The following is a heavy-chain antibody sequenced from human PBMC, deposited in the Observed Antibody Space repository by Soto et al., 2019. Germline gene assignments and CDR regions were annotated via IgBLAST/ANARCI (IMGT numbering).Heavy chain of an antibody. CDR1: GFTFTSSA. CDR2: IVVGSGNT. Sequence: ASVKVSCKASGFTFTSSAMQWVRQARGQRLEWIGWIVVGSGNTNYAQKFQERFTITRDMSTSTAYMELSSLRSEDTAVYYCAAAYCGGYCYGGYYYYGIDVWRQGTTATVSS. CDR3: AAAYCGGYCYGGYYYYGIDV. D-gene: IGHD2-21*02. J-gene: IGHJ6*02. V-gene: IGHV1-58*02.